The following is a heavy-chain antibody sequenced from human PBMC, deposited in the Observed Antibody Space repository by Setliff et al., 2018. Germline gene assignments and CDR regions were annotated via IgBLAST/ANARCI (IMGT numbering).Heavy chain of an antibody. V-gene: IGHV1-69*06. J-gene: IGHJ4*02. D-gene: IGHD3-3*01. Sequence: GGTFSSYAISWVRQAPGQGLEWMGRIIPIFGTANYAQKFQGRVTITADKSTSTAYMELSSLRSEDTAVYYCARELPRTIFGVVIDYWGQGTLVTAPQ. CDR3: ARELPRTIFGVVIDY. CDR2: IIPIFGTA. CDR1: GGTFSSYA.